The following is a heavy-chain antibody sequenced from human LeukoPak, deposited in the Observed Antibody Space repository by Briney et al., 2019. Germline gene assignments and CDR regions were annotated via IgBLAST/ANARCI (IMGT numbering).Heavy chain of an antibody. CDR3: AKAGDRY. V-gene: IGHV3-30*02. D-gene: IGHD7-27*01. Sequence: GGSLRLSCAASGFTFSSYGMHWVRQAPGKGLEWVAFIRYVGSNKYYADSVKGRFTISRDNSKNTLYLQMNSLRAEDTAVYYCAKAGDRYWGQGTLVTVSS. CDR1: GFTFSSYG. J-gene: IGHJ4*02. CDR2: IRYVGSNK.